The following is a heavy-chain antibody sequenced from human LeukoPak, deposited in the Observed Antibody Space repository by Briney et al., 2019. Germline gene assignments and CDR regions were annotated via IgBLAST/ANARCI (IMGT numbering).Heavy chain of an antibody. D-gene: IGHD5-18*01. V-gene: IGHV4-61*02. CDR2: IYTSGST. CDR3: ARSTAKSRYYYYYYYMDV. CDR1: GGSISSGSYY. Sequence: SETLSLTCTVSGGSISSGSYYWSWIRQPAGKGLEWIGRIYTSGSTNYNPSLKSRVTISVDTSKNQFSLKLSSVTAADTAVYYCARSTAKSRYYYYYYYMDVWGKGTTVTVSS. J-gene: IGHJ6*03.